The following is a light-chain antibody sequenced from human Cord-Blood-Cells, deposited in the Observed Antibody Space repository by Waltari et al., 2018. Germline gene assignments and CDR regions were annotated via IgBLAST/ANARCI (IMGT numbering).Light chain of an antibody. Sequence: AIRMTQSPFSLPASVGDRVPITCWASQGISSYLAWYQQKPAKAPKLFIYYASSVQSGVPSRFSGSGSGTDYTLTISSLQPEDFATYYCQQYYSTPLGKGFRFTFGPGTKVDIK. V-gene: IGKV1D-43*01. J-gene: IGKJ3*01. CDR2: YAS. CDR3: QQYYSTPLGKGFRFT. CDR1: QGISSY.